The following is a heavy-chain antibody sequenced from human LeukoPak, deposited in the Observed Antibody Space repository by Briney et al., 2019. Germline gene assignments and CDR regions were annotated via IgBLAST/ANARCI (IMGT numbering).Heavy chain of an antibody. CDR1: GYTFSDFY. CDR2: ITPKSGDT. J-gene: IGHJ1*01. V-gene: IGHV1-2*02. Sequence: ASVTVSCKASGYTFSDFYIHWVRHAPGQGLEYVGWITPKSGDTYSPQRFQGRATMTRDASISTAYMELSSLRSDDTAVYFCARVRLADERAWAHWGQGTLVTASS. D-gene: IGHD3-3*02. CDR3: ARVRLADERAWAH.